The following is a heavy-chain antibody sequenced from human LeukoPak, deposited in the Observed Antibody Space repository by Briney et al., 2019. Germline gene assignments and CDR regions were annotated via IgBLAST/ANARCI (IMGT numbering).Heavy chain of an antibody. CDR1: SDSISSYY. CDR3: ATGYYEPFER. CDR2: ISDTGTT. J-gene: IGHJ4*02. Sequence: MTSETLSLTCTVSSDSISSYYRNWIRQPPGKGPEWIGCISDTGTTKYNPAFKSRVTVSVDPSKNQFSLKLTSVTAADTAVYFCATGYYEPFERWGQGTLVSVSS. D-gene: IGHD3-22*01. V-gene: IGHV4-59*01.